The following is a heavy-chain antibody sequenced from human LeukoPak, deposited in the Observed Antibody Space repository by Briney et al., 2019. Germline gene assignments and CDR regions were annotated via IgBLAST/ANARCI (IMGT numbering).Heavy chain of an antibody. V-gene: IGHV3-74*01. CDR1: GFTFSSYW. D-gene: IGHD1-7*01. Sequence: GALRLSCAASGFTFSSYWMHWVRQAPGKGLVWVSRINSDGSSTSYADSVKGRFTISRDNSKNTLYLQMNNLRAEDTAVYYCAKDRACGQWNCQGSDYWGQGTLVTVSS. CDR3: AKDRACGQWNCQGSDY. J-gene: IGHJ4*02. CDR2: INSDGSST.